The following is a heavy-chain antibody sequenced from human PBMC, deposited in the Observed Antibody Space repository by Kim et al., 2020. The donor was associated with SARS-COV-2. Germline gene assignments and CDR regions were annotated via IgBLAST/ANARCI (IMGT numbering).Heavy chain of an antibody. Sequence: SETLSLTCTVSGGSVSSGSYYWSWIRQPPGKGLEWIGYIYYSGSTNYNPSLKSRVTISVDTSKNQFSLKLSSVTAADTAVYYCARDYVGGVIHTVTTFPWGMDVWGQGTTVTVSS. CDR1: GGSVSSGSYY. V-gene: IGHV4-61*01. J-gene: IGHJ6*02. CDR2: IYYSGST. D-gene: IGHD4-17*01. CDR3: ARDYVGGVIHTVTTFPWGMDV.